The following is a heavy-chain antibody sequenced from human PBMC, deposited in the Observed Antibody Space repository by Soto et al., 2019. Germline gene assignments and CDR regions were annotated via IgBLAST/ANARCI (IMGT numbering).Heavy chain of an antibody. CDR1: GFPFSATG. D-gene: IGHD2-2*01. V-gene: IGHV3-23*05. Sequence: EVQLLESGGGLVQPGGSLRLSCAASGFPFSATGILWVRQPPGGGLEWVSAIGPNPTNTKYTDSVKVPFTISRDISKSTVFLQMTNLRAEDTSLYYCTTARHCSSDACPAAEWGQGTLITVSS. CDR3: TTARHCSSDACPAAE. J-gene: IGHJ4*02. CDR2: IGPNPTNT.